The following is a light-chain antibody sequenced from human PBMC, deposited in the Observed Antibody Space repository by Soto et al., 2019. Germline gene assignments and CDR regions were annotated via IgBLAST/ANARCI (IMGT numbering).Light chain of an antibody. Sequence: QSALTQPASLSGSPGQSITISCTGTSSDIGAYDYVSWFQQHPGKAPKLMISEVNNRPSGVSNRFSGSKSGTSASLAISGLQSEDEADYYCASWDVTLNGLYVFGTGTKLTVL. V-gene: IGLV2-14*01. J-gene: IGLJ1*01. CDR3: ASWDVTLNGLYV. CDR1: SSDIGAYDY. CDR2: EVN.